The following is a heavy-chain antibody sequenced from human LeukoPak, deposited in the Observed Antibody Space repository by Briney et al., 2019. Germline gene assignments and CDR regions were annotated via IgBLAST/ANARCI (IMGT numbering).Heavy chain of an antibody. CDR3: ARALWSSGGGGDAFDI. V-gene: IGHV5-51*01. D-gene: IGHD2-21*01. CDR1: GYW. CDR2: IYVGDSDT. J-gene: IGHJ3*02. Sequence: GESLKISCKGSGYWIGWVRQMPGKGLEWMGIIYVGDSDTRYSPSFQGQVTISADKSISTAYLQWSSLKASDTAMYYCARALWSSGGGGDAFDIWGQGTMVTVSS.